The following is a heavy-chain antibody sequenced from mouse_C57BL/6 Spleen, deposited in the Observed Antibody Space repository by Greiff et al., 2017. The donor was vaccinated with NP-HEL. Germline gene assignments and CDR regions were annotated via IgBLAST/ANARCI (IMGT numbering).Heavy chain of an antibody. V-gene: IGHV1-64*01. CDR2: IHPNSGST. Sequence: VQLQQSGAELVKPGASVKLSCKASGYTFTSYWMHWVKQRPGQGLEWIGMIHPNSGSTNYNEKFKSKATLTVDKSSSTAYMQLSSLTSEDSAVYYCARSPGSSYFYAMDYWGQGTSVTVSS. CDR3: ARSPGSSYFYAMDY. D-gene: IGHD1-1*01. CDR1: GYTFTSYW. J-gene: IGHJ4*01.